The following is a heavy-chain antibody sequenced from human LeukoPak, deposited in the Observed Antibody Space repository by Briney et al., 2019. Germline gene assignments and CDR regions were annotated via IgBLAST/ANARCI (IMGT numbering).Heavy chain of an antibody. CDR3: ARGWFGELGIGY. D-gene: IGHD3-10*01. V-gene: IGHV4-59*08. CDR1: GGSISSYY. J-gene: IGHJ4*02. Sequence: SETLSLTCTVSGGSISSYYWSWIRQPPGKGLEWIGYIYYSGSTNYNPSLKSRVAISVDTSKNQFSLKLSSVTAADTAVYFCARGWFGELGIGYWGQGTLVTVSS. CDR2: IYYSGST.